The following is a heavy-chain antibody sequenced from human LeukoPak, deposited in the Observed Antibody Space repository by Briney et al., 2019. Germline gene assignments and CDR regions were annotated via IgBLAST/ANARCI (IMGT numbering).Heavy chain of an antibody. Sequence: PSGTLSLTCTVSGVAISSGNWWSWVRQLPGKGLEWIGYIYYSGSTYYNPSLKSRATISVDTSKNQFSLKLSSVTAADTAVYYCASLTSGWYGYFDYWGQGTLVTVSS. D-gene: IGHD6-19*01. CDR1: GVAISSGNW. CDR3: ASLTSGWYGYFDY. J-gene: IGHJ4*02. CDR2: IYYSGST. V-gene: IGHV4-4*02.